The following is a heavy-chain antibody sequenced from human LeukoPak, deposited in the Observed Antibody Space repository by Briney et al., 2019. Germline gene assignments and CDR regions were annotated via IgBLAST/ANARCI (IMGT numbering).Heavy chain of an antibody. CDR2: IRGNSDRT. CDR3: TKGHGDYVPAEYLQH. D-gene: IGHD4-17*01. CDR1: GFTFSNYA. J-gene: IGHJ1*01. V-gene: IGHV3-23*01. Sequence: GSLRLSCAGSGFTFSNYAMTWVRQAPGKGLEWVSSIRGNSDRTYYADFVKGRFTISRDNSKNTVTLQMNSLRAEDTAVYSCTKGHGDYVPAEYLQHWGQGTLVTVSS.